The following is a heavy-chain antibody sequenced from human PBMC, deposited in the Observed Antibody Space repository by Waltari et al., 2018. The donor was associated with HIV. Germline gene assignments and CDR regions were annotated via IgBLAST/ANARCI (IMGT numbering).Heavy chain of an antibody. CDR3: ARDVQGYCAGERCFYGMDV. CDR2: VWQDGSNK. CDR1: GCTLRKYG. V-gene: IGHV3-33*01. J-gene: IGHJ6*02. D-gene: IGHD2-8*02. Sequence: QVQLEESGGGVVQPGRFLRLPFAASGCTLRKYGTTWLRQAPGKGLEWVEVVWQDGSNKYYGDSVKGRFTISRDNSKNTLELQMNSLRAEDTAVYYCARDVQGYCAGERCFYGMDVWGQGTTVTVSS.